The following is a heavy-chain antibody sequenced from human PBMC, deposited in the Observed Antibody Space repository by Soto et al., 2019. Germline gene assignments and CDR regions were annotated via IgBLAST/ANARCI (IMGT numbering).Heavy chain of an antibody. Sequence: QVQLVQSGAEVKKPGSSVKVSCKASGGTFSSYAISWVRQAPGQGLEWMGGIIPIFGTANYAQKFQGRVTITADESTSTAYMELSSLRSEDTAVYYCASHGGELLVLSPYYYYYYGMDVWGQGTTVTVSS. CDR1: GGTFSSYA. CDR3: ASHGGELLVLSPYYYYYYGMDV. D-gene: IGHD6-6*01. J-gene: IGHJ6*02. V-gene: IGHV1-69*01. CDR2: IIPIFGTA.